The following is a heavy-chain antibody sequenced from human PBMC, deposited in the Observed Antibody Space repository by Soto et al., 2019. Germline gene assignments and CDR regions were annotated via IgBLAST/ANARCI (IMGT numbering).Heavy chain of an antibody. CDR1: GYPFTSSR. J-gene: IGHJ4*02. V-gene: IGHV1-18*01. CDR2: ISPHNGNA. CDR3: SRDRSGWSDF. Sequence: ASAKGSCTISGYPFTSSRRSWVRRAPGQGLEWMGWISPHNGNAKYAQKFQDRGTMTADTAASTVYMELRSLRSDDSAVFYGSRDRSGWSDFWGQGTLVTVSS. D-gene: IGHD6-19*01.